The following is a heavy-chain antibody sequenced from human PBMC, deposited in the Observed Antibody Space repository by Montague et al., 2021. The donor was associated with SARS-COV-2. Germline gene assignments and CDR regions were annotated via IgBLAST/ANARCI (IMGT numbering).Heavy chain of an antibody. CDR1: GGSISSSSYF. CDR2: IYYSGGT. V-gene: IGHV4-39*07. Sequence: SETLSLTCSVSGGSISSSSYFWGWIRQPPGEGLEWIGSIYYSGGTYSNSSLKSRVTISVDTSKNQFSLKLSSVTAADTAVYFCARDGLERQWWMLGWFDPWGQGTLVTVSS. CDR3: ARDGLERQWWMLGWFDP. D-gene: IGHD1-1*01. J-gene: IGHJ5*02.